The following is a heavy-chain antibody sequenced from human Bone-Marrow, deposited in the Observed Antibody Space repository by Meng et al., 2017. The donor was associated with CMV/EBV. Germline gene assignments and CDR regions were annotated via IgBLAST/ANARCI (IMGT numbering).Heavy chain of an antibody. J-gene: IGHJ3*02. D-gene: IGHD6-19*01. V-gene: IGHV3-23*01. CDR2: ISGSGATT. CDR1: GFTFSSYT. Sequence: SGFTFSSYTMNWVRQAPGKGLEWVSVISGSGATTYYADSVKGRFTISRDNSKNTLYLQMGSLRTEDMAVYYCARATFGSGWSRAFDIWGQGTMVTVSS. CDR3: ARATFGSGWSRAFDI.